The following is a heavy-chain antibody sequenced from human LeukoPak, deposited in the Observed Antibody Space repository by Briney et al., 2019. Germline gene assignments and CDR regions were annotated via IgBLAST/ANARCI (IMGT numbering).Heavy chain of an antibody. V-gene: IGHV3-23*01. J-gene: IGHJ6*03. Sequence: GGSLRLSCTASGFTFSSYEMNWVRQAPGKGLEWVSGISGSGGSTYYADSVNGRFTISRDNSKNTLYLQMNSLRAEDTAVYYCAKVGQACSGGNCYYIGYYYYMDVWGKGTTVTISS. CDR1: GFTFSSYE. CDR2: ISGSGGST. D-gene: IGHD2-15*01. CDR3: AKVGQACSGGNCYYIGYYYYMDV.